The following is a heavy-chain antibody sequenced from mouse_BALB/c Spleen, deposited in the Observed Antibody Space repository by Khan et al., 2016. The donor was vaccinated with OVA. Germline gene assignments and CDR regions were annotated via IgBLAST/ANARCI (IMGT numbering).Heavy chain of an antibody. D-gene: IGHD2-2*01. J-gene: IGHJ1*01. CDR1: GFDFSGYW. CDR3: ARLGYYGYFNV. V-gene: IGHV4-1*02. Sequence: EVKLLESGGGLVQPGGSLKLSCAASGFDFSGYWMSWVRQAPGKGLEWIGEINPDSSTINYPPSLKDIFLFPRDKANTTLYLQMSKVRSEDTALYSCARLGYYGYFNVWGAGTTVTVSA. CDR2: INPDSSTI.